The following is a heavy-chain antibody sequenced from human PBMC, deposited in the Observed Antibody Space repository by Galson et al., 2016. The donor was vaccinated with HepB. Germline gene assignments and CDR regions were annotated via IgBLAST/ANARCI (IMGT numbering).Heavy chain of an antibody. CDR2: ISASGNSK. CDR3: AKDLCDSLSPGAFDV. V-gene: IGHV3-23*01. J-gene: IGHJ3*01. CDR1: GFTFSSYS. Sequence: SLRLSCAASGFTFSSYSMSWVRQAPGKGLEWVSVISASGNSKFSVDAVRGRFSVSRDNTKNTLFLQMDRLRGEDTAVYYCAKDLCDSLSPGAFDVWGQGTTVTVSS. D-gene: IGHD3-22*01.